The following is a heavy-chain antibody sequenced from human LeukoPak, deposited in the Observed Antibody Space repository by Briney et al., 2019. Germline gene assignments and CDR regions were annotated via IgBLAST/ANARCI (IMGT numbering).Heavy chain of an antibody. CDR3: ATELSFARYCSSTSCHDRNWFDP. J-gene: IGHJ5*02. D-gene: IGHD2-2*01. Sequence: GASVKVSCKASGGTFSSYAISWVRQAPGQGLEWMGGIIPIFGTANYAQKFQGRVTITTDESTSTAYMGLSSLRSEDTAVYYCATELSFARYCSSTSCHDRNWFDPWGQGTLVTVSS. CDR2: IIPIFGTA. V-gene: IGHV1-69*05. CDR1: GGTFSSYA.